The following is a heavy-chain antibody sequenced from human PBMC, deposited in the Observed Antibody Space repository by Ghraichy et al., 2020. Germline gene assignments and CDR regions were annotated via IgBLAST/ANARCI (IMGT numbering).Heavy chain of an antibody. CDR2: ISGSGGST. V-gene: IGHV3-23*01. CDR3: AKGDGYNSLDY. Sequence: GGSLRLSCAASGFTFSSYAMSWVRQAPGKGLEWDSAISGSGGSTYYADSVKGRFTISRDKSKNTLYLQMNSLRAEDTAVYYCAKGDGYNSLDYWGQGTLVTVSS. D-gene: IGHD5-24*01. J-gene: IGHJ4*02. CDR1: GFTFSSYA.